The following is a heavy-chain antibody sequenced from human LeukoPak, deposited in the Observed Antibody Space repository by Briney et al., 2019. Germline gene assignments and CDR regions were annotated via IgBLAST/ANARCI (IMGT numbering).Heavy chain of an antibody. V-gene: IGHV3-30*04. CDR2: TSYDETYK. J-gene: IGHJ6*03. CDR3: ARDGVGLLWFGESNHYYYYMDV. Sequence: GGSLRLSCAASGFTFSTYAMHWVRQTPGKGLEWVAATSYDETYKYYADSVKGRFTISRDNSKNMMYLQMNNLRTEDTAVYYCARDGVGLLWFGESNHYYYYMDVWGKGTTVTTSS. D-gene: IGHD3-10*01. CDR1: GFTFSTYA.